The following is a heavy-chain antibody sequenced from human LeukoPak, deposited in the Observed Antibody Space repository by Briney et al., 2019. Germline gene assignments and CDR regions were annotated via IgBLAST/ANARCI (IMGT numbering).Heavy chain of an antibody. CDR2: ISYDGPNK. V-gene: IGHV3-30*04. D-gene: IGHD6-19*01. Sequence: GGSLRLSCAASGFTFSSYAMHWVRQAPGKGLEGWAVISYDGPNKYYVDSVKGRFTISRDNSKNTLYLQMNSLRAEDTAVYYRVRVRMSGWTLGYAFDIWGQGTMVTVSS. CDR3: VRVRMSGWTLGYAFDI. CDR1: GFTFSSYA. J-gene: IGHJ3*02.